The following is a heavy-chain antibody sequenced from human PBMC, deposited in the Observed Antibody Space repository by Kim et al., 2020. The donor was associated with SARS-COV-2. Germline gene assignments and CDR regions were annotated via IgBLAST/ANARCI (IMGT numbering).Heavy chain of an antibody. J-gene: IGHJ4*02. Sequence: SETLSLTCTVSGGSISTTTYYWGWIHQPPGKGLEWIGSIFYSGTTYYNPSLKSRLTISLDASKNHFSLKLTSVTAADTAVYYCARHAGIATGFSYWGQGILVTVSS. D-gene: IGHD6-13*01. CDR1: GGSISTTTYY. CDR3: ARHAGIATGFSY. V-gene: IGHV4-39*01. CDR2: IFYSGTT.